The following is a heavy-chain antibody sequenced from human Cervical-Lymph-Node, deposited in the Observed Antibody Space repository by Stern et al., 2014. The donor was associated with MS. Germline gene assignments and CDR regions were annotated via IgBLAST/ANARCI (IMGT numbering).Heavy chain of an antibody. CDR2: ISGSGGST. Sequence: VQLVESGGGLVQPGGSLRLSCAASGFTFSSYAMRWVRQAPGKGLEWVPAISGSGGSTYYADSVKGRFTISRDNSKNTLYLQMNSLRAEDTAVYYCAAVRRDGYNPTDYWGQGTLVTVSS. CDR1: GFTFSSYA. CDR3: AAVRRDGYNPTDY. D-gene: IGHD5-24*01. V-gene: IGHV3-23*04. J-gene: IGHJ4*02.